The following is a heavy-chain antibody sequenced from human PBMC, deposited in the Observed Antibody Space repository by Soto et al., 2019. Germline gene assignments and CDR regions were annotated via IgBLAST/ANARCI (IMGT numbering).Heavy chain of an antibody. J-gene: IGHJ4*02. D-gene: IGHD3-22*01. CDR1: GYTFTSYG. Sequence: QVQLVQSGAEVKKPGASVKVSCKASGYTFTSYGISWVRQAPGQGLEWMGWISAYNGNTNYAQKFQGRVTMTTETSTSIVYMELRSLRSDDTAVYYCARSYYYDSSGYYFQTAFDYWGQGTLVTVSS. CDR2: ISAYNGNT. V-gene: IGHV1-18*01. CDR3: ARSYYYDSSGYYFQTAFDY.